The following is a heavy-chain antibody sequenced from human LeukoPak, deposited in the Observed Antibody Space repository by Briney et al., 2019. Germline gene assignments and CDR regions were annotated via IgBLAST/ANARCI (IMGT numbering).Heavy chain of an antibody. D-gene: IGHD1-26*01. CDR3: ASVVGARLNY. CDR2: IYYSGST. CDR1: GGSISSYY. V-gene: IGHV4-59*08. J-gene: IGHJ4*02. Sequence: SETLSLTCTVSGGSISSYYWSWIRQPPGKGLEWIGYIYYSGSTNYNPSLKSRVTISVDTSKDQFSLKLSSVTAADTAVYYCASVVGARLNYWGQGTLVTVSS.